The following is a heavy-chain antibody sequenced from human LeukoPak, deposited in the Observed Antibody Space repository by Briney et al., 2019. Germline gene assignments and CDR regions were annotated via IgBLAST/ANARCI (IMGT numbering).Heavy chain of an antibody. J-gene: IGHJ4*02. D-gene: IGHD7-27*01. V-gene: IGHV3-30*18. CDR3: AKDGEGAAASYYFDY. CDR1: GFKFSSYG. Sequence: GWSLRLSCAASGFKFSSYGMHWVRQAPGKGLEWVGVLSYDGRDKYYADSVKGRFTISRDNSKNTLYLQMNSLGPEDRAVYYCAKDGEGAAASYYFDYWGQGTLVTVFS. CDR2: LSYDGRDK.